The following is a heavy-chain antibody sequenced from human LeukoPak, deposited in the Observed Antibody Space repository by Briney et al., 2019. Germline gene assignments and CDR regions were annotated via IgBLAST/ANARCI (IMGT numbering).Heavy chain of an antibody. CDR1: GGTFSSYA. Sequence: SVKVSCKASGGTFSSYAISWVRQAPGQGLEWMGRIIPILGMANYAQKFQGRVTVTADKSTSTAYMELSSLRSEDTAVYYCAFQRGGTAALLDYWGQGTLVTVSS. CDR3: AFQRGGTAALLDY. D-gene: IGHD6-13*01. V-gene: IGHV1-69*04. CDR2: IIPILGMA. J-gene: IGHJ4*02.